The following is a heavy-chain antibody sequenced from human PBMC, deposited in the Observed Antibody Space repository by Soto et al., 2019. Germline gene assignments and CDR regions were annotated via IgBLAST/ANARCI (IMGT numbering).Heavy chain of an antibody. CDR1: GGSLSSGGYT. CDR2: IYYSGPT. Sequence: SETLSLTCTVSGGSLSSGGYTWHWIRQPPVKGLEWLGYIYYSGPTFYNPSLKSRLTISLDKSKHQFSLNLPYVTAADTAVYYCARGVAVAGFDYWGQGILVTVS. J-gene: IGHJ4*02. V-gene: IGHV4-31*03. CDR3: ARGVAVAGFDY. D-gene: IGHD6-19*01.